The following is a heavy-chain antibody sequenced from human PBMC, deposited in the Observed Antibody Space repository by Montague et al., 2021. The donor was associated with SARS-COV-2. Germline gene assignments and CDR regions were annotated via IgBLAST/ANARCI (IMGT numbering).Heavy chain of an antibody. CDR3: ARLRFLEWLLWSPVSYMDV. CDR1: GGSISGYY. CDR2: IYYSGST. Sequence: SETLSLTCTVSGGSISGYYWSWIRQPPGKGLEWIGYIYYSGSTNYNPSLKSRVTISVDTSKNQFSLKLSSVTAADTAVYYCARLRFLEWLLWSPVSYMDVWGKGTTVTVSS. J-gene: IGHJ6*03. D-gene: IGHD3-3*01. V-gene: IGHV4-59*01.